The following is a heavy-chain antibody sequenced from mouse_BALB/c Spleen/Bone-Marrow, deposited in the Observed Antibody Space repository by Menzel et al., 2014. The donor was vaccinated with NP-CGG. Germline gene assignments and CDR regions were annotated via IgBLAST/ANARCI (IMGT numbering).Heavy chain of an antibody. Sequence: QLQQSGAELVRPGASVKPSCKAPGYSFTNYWMNWMKQRPGQGLEWIGMIHPSDSVTRLNQKFKDKATLTVDKSSSTAYMQLSSPTTEDSAVYYCAKNGNPFDYWGQGTTLTVSS. CDR3: AKNGNPFDY. V-gene: IGHV1-74*04. D-gene: IGHD2-1*01. J-gene: IGHJ2*01. CDR2: IHPSDSVT. CDR1: GYSFTNYW.